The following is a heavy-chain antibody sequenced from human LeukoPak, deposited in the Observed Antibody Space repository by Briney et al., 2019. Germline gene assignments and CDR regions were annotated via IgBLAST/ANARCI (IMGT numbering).Heavy chain of an antibody. V-gene: IGHV3-33*06. CDR3: AKDGPYSSSGGLDY. J-gene: IGHJ4*02. Sequence: GGSLRLPCAASGFTFSSYGMHWVRQAPGKGLEWVAVIWYDGSNKYYADSVKGRFTISRDNSKNTLYLQMNSLRAEDTAVYYCAKDGPYSSSGGLDYWGQGALVTVSS. D-gene: IGHD6-6*01. CDR1: GFTFSSYG. CDR2: IWYDGSNK.